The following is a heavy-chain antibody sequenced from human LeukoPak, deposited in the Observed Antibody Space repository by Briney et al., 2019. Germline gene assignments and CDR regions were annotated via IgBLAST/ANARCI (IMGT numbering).Heavy chain of an antibody. CDR2: IYTSGST. J-gene: IGHJ5*02. CDR1: GGSISSYY. D-gene: IGHD6-19*01. Sequence: SETLSLTCTVSGGSISSYYWSWIRQPAGKGLEWIGRIYTSGSTNYNPSLKSRVTMSVDTSKNQFSLKLSSVTAADTAVYYCARGEVGSDWYHDWFDPWGQGTLVTVSS. CDR3: ARGEVGSDWYHDWFDP. V-gene: IGHV4-4*07.